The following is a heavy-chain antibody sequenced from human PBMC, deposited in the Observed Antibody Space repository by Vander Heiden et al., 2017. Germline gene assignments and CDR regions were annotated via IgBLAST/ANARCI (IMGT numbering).Heavy chain of an antibody. V-gene: IGHV3-21*01. CDR2: ISSSSSYI. Sequence: EVQLVESGGGLVKPGGSLRLSCAASGFTFSSYSMNWVRQAPGKGLEWVSSISSSSSYIYYADSVKGRFTISRDNAKNSLYLQMNSLRAEDTAVYYCARDGAVVMRSYYYYGMDVWDQGTTVTVSS. CDR3: ARDGAVVMRSYYYYGMDV. J-gene: IGHJ6*02. D-gene: IGHD3-22*01. CDR1: GFTFSSYS.